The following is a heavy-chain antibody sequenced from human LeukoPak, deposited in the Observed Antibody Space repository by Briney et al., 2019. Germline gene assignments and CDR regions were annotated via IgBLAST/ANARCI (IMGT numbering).Heavy chain of an antibody. CDR1: GGTFSSYA. CDR3: ARAGRGCSGGSCYSGRNWYFDL. V-gene: IGHV1-69*04. Sequence: SVNVSCKASGGTFSSYAISWVRQAPGQGLEWMGRIIPILGIANYAQKFQGRVTITADKSTSTAYMELSSLRSEDTAVYYCARAGRGCSGGSCYSGRNWYFDLWGRGTLVTVSS. D-gene: IGHD2-15*01. CDR2: IIPILGIA. J-gene: IGHJ2*01.